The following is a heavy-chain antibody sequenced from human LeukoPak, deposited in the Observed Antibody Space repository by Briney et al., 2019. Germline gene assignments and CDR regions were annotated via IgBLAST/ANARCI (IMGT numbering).Heavy chain of an antibody. Sequence: SETLSLSCTVSGASFDNSYCWTWVGQPPGKRPEWIGTIYSSEFTYYSPSLRSRVTISADTSKNLFSLRLTSVTAADTAVYYCARGSDDYKLGNYWGQGLLVTGSS. CDR2: IYSSEFT. J-gene: IGHJ4*02. CDR1: GASFDNSYC. CDR3: ARGSDDYKLGNY. V-gene: IGHV4-39*01. D-gene: IGHD4/OR15-4a*01.